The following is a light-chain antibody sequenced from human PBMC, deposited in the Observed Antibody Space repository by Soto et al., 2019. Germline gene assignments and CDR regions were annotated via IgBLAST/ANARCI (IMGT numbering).Light chain of an antibody. CDR2: DVS. CDR3: TSYTSNGTYV. CDR1: SSDIGGYNY. V-gene: IGLV2-14*01. J-gene: IGLJ1*01. Sequence: QSALTQPASVSGSPGQSITISCTGTSSDIGGYNYVSWYQQHPGKAPKLMIYDVSNRPSGVSNRFSGSKSGNTASLTISGLQAEDEADFYCTSYTSNGTYVFGTG.